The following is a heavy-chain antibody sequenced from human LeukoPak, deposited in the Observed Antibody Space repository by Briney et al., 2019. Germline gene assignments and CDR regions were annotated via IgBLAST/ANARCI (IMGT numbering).Heavy chain of an antibody. Sequence: GRSLRLSCAASGFTFSYFWMHWFRQTPGKGLVWVSCINTDGSYSTYADSVKGRFTISRDNVRNTLYLQMNSLRAEDSAVYYCARDFDGPRASDYWGQGISVTVSS. CDR3: ARDFDGPRASDY. V-gene: IGHV3-74*01. CDR1: GFTFSYFW. J-gene: IGHJ4*02. CDR2: INTDGSYS. D-gene: IGHD4-17*01.